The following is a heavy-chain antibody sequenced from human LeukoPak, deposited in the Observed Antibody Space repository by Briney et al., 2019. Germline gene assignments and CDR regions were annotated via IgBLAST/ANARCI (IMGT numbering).Heavy chain of an antibody. J-gene: IGHJ4*02. Sequence: SETLSLTCTVSGGSISSSSYYWGWIRQPPGKGLERIGSIYYSGSTYYNPSLKSRVTISVDTSKNQFSLKLSSVTAADTAVYYCASQSTYYDSSGYYYSLFDYWGQGTLVTVSS. CDR2: IYYSGST. CDR3: ASQSTYYDSSGYYYSLFDY. D-gene: IGHD3-22*01. V-gene: IGHV4-39*01. CDR1: GGSISSSSYY.